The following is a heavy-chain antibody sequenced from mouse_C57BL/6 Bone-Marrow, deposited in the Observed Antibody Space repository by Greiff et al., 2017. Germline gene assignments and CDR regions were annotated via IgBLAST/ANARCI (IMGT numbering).Heavy chain of an antibody. CDR1: GYTFTDYN. J-gene: IGHJ1*03. D-gene: IGHD1-1*01. V-gene: IGHV1-18*01. CDR2: INPNNGGT. Sequence: EVQLQQSGPELVKPGASVKIPCKASGYTFTDYNMDWVKQSHGKSLEWIGDINPNNGGTIYNQKFKGKATLTVDKSSSTAYMELRSLTSEDTAVYYCASRYYGSSSWYFDVWGTGTTVTVSS. CDR3: ASRYYGSSSWYFDV.